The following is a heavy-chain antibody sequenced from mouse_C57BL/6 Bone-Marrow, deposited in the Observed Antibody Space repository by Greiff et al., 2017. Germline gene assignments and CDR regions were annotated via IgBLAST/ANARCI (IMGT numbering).Heavy chain of an antibody. J-gene: IGHJ3*01. Sequence: VQVVESGPGLVQPSQSLSITCTVSGFSLTSYGVHWVRQPPGKGLEWLGVIWSGGSTDYNAAFISRLSISKDNSKSQVFFKMNSLQADDTAIYYCAKRGYDYDGFAYWGQGTLVTVSA. CDR3: AKRGYDYDGFAY. V-gene: IGHV2-4*01. CDR1: GFSLTSYG. CDR2: IWSGGST. D-gene: IGHD2-4*01.